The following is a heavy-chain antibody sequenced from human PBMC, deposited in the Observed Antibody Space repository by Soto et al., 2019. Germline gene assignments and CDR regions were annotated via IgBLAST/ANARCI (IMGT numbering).Heavy chain of an antibody. Sequence: QVQLVQSGAEVKKPGASVKVSCKASGYTFTSHYMHWVRQAPGQGLEWMGIINPSGGSTNYAQKFQGRVTMTRDTSTSTVYMELSSLRSEDTAVYYCARVVGDSYGGDYWGQGTLVTVSS. CDR3: ARVVGDSYGGDY. D-gene: IGHD5-18*01. V-gene: IGHV1-46*01. J-gene: IGHJ4*02. CDR2: INPSGGST. CDR1: GYTFTSHY.